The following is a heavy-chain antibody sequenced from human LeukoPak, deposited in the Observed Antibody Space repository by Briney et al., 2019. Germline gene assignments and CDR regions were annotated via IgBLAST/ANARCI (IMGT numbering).Heavy chain of an antibody. CDR3: TSGVTIFGVVDY. D-gene: IGHD3-3*01. Sequence: SVKVSCKASGGTFSSYAISWVRQAPGQGLEWMGGIIPIFGTANYAQKFQGRVTITADESTSTAYMELSSLRSEDTAVYHCTSGVTIFGVVDYWGQGTLVTVSS. V-gene: IGHV1-69*13. CDR2: IIPIFGTA. CDR1: GGTFSSYA. J-gene: IGHJ4*02.